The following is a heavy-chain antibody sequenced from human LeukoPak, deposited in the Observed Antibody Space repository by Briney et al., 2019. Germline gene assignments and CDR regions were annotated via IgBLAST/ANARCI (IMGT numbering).Heavy chain of an antibody. CDR3: ARGYYYRT. Sequence: PSETLSLTCTVSGGPVGSDNSYWNWIRQPAGKALEWIGRIYADGSSNYNPSLKSRVTILVDTSKNQFSLRLSSMTAADTAVYYCARGYYYRTWGLGTLVTVSS. CDR1: GGPVGSDNSY. D-gene: IGHD3-10*01. CDR2: IYADGSS. J-gene: IGHJ4*02. V-gene: IGHV4-61*02.